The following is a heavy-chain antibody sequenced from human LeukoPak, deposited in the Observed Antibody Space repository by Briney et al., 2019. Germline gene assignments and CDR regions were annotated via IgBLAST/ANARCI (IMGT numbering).Heavy chain of an antibody. Sequence: SQTLSLTCTVSGGSISRAYWSWIRQSPEKGLEWIGNIYYNGNTYYNPSLKSRVTISIGTSRKQFSLKLTSVTAADTAVYFCASTGGNSIIFDYWGRGALVTVSS. CDR1: GGSISRAY. J-gene: IGHJ4*02. CDR3: ASTGGNSIIFDY. D-gene: IGHD4-23*01. CDR2: IYYNGNT. V-gene: IGHV4-31*03.